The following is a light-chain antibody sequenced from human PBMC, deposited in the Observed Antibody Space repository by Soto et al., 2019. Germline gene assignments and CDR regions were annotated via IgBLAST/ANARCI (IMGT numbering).Light chain of an antibody. V-gene: IGLV2-14*03. CDR3: YSCSGSSGTRYV. Sequence: QSALTQPASVSGSPGQSITISCTGTSSDIGAYNYVSWYQQHPGQAPKLMISDVSNRPSGISDRFSGSKSGNTASLTISGLQAEDEADYYCYSCSGSSGTRYVFGTGTKVTVL. J-gene: IGLJ1*01. CDR2: DVS. CDR1: SSDIGAYNY.